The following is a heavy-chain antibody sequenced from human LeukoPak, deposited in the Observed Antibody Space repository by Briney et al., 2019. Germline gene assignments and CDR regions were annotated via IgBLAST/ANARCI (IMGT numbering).Heavy chain of an antibody. CDR2: IYYSGSI. CDR1: GGSISSSNYY. Sequence: SETLSLTCSASGGSISSSNYYWGWIRQPPGKGLEWIGSIYYSGSIYYNPSLKSRVTISVEKYKNQFFLKVNYVTAADTAVYSCARRRATVVTPEAAFDIWGQGTMVTVSS. V-gene: IGHV4-39*07. D-gene: IGHD4-23*01. CDR3: ARRRATVVTPEAAFDI. J-gene: IGHJ3*02.